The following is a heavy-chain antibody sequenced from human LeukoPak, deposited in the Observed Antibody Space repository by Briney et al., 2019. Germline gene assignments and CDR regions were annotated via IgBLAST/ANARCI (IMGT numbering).Heavy chain of an antibody. J-gene: IGHJ4*02. Sequence: GGSPRLSCAASGFTFSSYHINWVRQAPGKGLEWISYITSNSYSMYYADSVEGRFTISRDNAEGSVFLQMDGLRVEDTAIYYCATEVDRSFDHWGQGVLVTVSS. V-gene: IGHV3-48*04. CDR2: ITSNSYSM. D-gene: IGHD2-15*01. CDR1: GFTFSSYH. CDR3: ATEVDRSFDH.